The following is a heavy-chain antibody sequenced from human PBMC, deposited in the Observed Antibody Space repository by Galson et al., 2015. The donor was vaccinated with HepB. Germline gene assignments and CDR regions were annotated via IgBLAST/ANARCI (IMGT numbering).Heavy chain of an antibody. CDR1: GFTFSDYW. CDR2: IEEDGTEK. J-gene: IGHJ3*01. D-gene: IGHD4-23*01. Sequence: SLRLSCAASGFTFSDYWMTWVRQIPGKGLQWVANIEEDGTEKNYADSVRGRFTISRDNAKNSLYLQMDSLRTEDTAFYYCAKVQERWKLLPPGAFDVWGHGTMVTVSS. V-gene: IGHV3-7*03. CDR3: AKVQERWKLLPPGAFDV.